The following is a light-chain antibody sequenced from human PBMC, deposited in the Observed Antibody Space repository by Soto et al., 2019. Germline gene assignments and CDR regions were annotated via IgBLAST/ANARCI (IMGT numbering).Light chain of an antibody. CDR3: HQHATSPLT. J-gene: IGKJ3*01. CDR1: QSVGNNY. CDR2: NAS. Sequence: EIVLTQSPGTLSLSPGERATLSCRASQSVGNNYLSWYQQKPGQAPRLLIYNASNRAAGIPDRFSGSGSGSAYSLTISRLEPEDVAVYFCHQHATSPLTFGPGTKV. V-gene: IGKV3-20*01.